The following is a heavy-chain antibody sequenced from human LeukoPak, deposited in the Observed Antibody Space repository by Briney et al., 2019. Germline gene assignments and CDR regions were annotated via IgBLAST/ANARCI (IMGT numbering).Heavy chain of an antibody. Sequence: GGSLRLSCAASGFTFSSYDMHWVRQATGKGLEWVSAIGTAGDTYYPGSVKGRFTISRENAKNSLYLQMNSPRAGDTAVYYCARADGSGSYYPSWGQGTLVTVSS. D-gene: IGHD3-10*01. CDR2: IGTAGDT. CDR1: GFTFSSYD. CDR3: ARADGSGSYYPS. V-gene: IGHV3-13*01. J-gene: IGHJ5*02.